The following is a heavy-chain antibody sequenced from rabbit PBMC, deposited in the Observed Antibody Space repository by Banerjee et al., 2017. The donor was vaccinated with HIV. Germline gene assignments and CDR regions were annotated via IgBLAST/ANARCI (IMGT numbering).Heavy chain of an antibody. CDR3: ARIASSSGYYHDTFDP. Sequence: QSLEESGGDLVKPGASLTLTCKASGFDLSDYYYMCWVRQAPGKGLEWIGYIDPVFTSTYASWVNGRFTISRENTQNTVSLQLNSLTAADTATYFCARIASSSGYYHDTFDPWGPGTLVTVS. J-gene: IGHJ2*01. CDR1: GFDLSDYYY. CDR2: IDPVFTST. D-gene: IGHD1-1*01. V-gene: IGHV1S43*01.